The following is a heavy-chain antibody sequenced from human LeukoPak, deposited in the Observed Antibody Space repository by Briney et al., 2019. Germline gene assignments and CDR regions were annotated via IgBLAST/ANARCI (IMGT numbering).Heavy chain of an antibody. CDR3: ARETDLYYFDY. CDR2: IKQDGSEK. V-gene: IGHV3-7*01. J-gene: IGHJ4*02. Sequence: RGSLRLSCAASGFTFSSYWMSWVRQAPGKGLEWVANIKQDGSEKYYVDSVKGRFTISRDNAKNSLYLQMNSLRAEDTAVYYCARETDLYYFDYWGQGTLVTVSS. CDR1: GFTFSSYW.